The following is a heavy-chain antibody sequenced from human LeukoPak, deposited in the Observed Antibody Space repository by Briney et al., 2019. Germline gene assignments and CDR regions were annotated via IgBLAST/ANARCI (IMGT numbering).Heavy chain of an antibody. V-gene: IGHV3-23*01. D-gene: IGHD5-18*01. CDR3: AKGQGYNYGDSIDY. CDR1: GFTFNNYA. CDR2: INGGSGNS. Sequence: GGSLRLSCAASGFTFNNYAMTWVRQAPGKGLEWVSVINGGSGNSYYAGSVKGRFTVSRDNSKNTLYLQMNSLRDEDTAVYYCAKGQGYNYGDSIDYWGQGTLVTVSS. J-gene: IGHJ4*02.